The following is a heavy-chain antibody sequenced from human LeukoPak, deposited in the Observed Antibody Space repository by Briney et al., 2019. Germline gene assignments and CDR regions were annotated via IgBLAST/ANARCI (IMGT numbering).Heavy chain of an antibody. J-gene: IGHJ5*02. D-gene: IGHD2-2*02. Sequence: ASVKVSCKASGYTFTGCYMHWVRQAPGQGLEWMGWINPNSGGTNYAQKFQGRVTMTRDTSISTAYMELSRLRSDDTAVYYCARDLSYQLLYLNWFDPWGQGTLVTVSS. CDR1: GYTFTGCY. CDR3: ARDLSYQLLYLNWFDP. V-gene: IGHV1-2*02. CDR2: INPNSGGT.